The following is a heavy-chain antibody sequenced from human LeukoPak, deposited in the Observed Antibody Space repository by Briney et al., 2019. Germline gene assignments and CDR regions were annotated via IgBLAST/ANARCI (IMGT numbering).Heavy chain of an antibody. V-gene: IGHV4-39*07. CDR1: GGSISSSSYY. D-gene: IGHD5-24*01. CDR3: ARRPRRDGYNYDY. J-gene: IGHJ4*02. CDR2: IYYSGST. Sequence: SETLSLTCTVSGGSISSSSYYWGWIRQPPGKGLEWFGSIYYSGSTYYNPSLKSRVTISVDTSKNQFSLKLSSVTAADTAVYYCARRPRRDGYNYDYWGQGTLVTVSS.